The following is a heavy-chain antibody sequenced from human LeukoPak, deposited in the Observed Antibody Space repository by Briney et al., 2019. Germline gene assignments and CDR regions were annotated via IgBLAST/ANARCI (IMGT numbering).Heavy chain of an antibody. CDR2: IKQDGSEK. D-gene: IGHD2-2*02. J-gene: IGHJ6*02. Sequence: GGSLRLSCAASGFTFSSYWMSWVRQAPGKGLEWVANIKQDGSEKYYVDSVKGRFTTSRDNAKNSLYLQMNSLRAEDTALYYCAKDKVDCSSTSCYRSAGYYGMDVWGQGTTVTVSS. CDR3: AKDKVDCSSTSCYRSAGYYGMDV. CDR1: GFTFSSYW. V-gene: IGHV3-7*03.